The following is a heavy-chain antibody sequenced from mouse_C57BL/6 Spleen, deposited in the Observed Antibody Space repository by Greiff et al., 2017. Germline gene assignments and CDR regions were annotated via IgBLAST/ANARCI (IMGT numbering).Heavy chain of an antibody. V-gene: IGHV5-4*03. Sequence: EVKLMESGGGLVKPGGSLKLSCAASGFTFSSYAMSWVRQTPEKRLEWVATISDGGSYTYYPDNVKGRFTISRDNAKNNLYLQMSHLKSEDTAMYYCERGGYYDYDGWFAYWGQGTLVTVSA. CDR3: ERGGYYDYDGWFAY. D-gene: IGHD2-4*01. J-gene: IGHJ3*01. CDR1: GFTFSSYA. CDR2: ISDGGSYT.